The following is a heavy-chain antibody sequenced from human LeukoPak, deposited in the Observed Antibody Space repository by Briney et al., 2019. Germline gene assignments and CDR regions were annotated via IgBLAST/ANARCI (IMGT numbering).Heavy chain of an antibody. CDR2: IYYSGST. J-gene: IGHJ5*02. CDR1: GGSIYSYY. Sequence: SETPSLTCTVSGGSIYSYYWSWIRQPPGKGLEWIGYIYYSGSTNYNPSLKSRVTISVDTSKNQFSLKLTSVTAADTAVYYCARGQQWFDPWGQGTLVTVSS. D-gene: IGHD6-13*01. CDR3: ARGQQWFDP. V-gene: IGHV4-59*08.